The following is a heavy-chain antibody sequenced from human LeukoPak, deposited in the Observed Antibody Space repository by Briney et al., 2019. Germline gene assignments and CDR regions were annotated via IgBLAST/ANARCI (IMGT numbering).Heavy chain of an antibody. V-gene: IGHV3-23*01. D-gene: IGHD2-2*01. CDR1: GFTFRSYA. Sequence: PGGSLRLSCAASGFTFRSYAMSWVRQAPGEGLEWVSAIGDSGSSTYYADSVKGRFTISRDNSKNTLYLQMNILRAEDTAVYYCAKLPPRVVPSANYYFDYWGQGTLVTVSS. J-gene: IGHJ4*02. CDR2: IGDSGSST. CDR3: AKLPPRVVPSANYYFDY.